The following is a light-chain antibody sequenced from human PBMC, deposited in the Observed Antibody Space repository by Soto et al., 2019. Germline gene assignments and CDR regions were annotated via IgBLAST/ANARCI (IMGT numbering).Light chain of an antibody. V-gene: IGKV1-5*01. CDR3: QQYNSYSGT. Sequence: DIQMTKSPSTLSASVGDRVTITCRASQSISSWLAWYQQKPGKAPKLLIYDAPSLQSGVPSRFSGSGSGTEFTLSISSLQPDDFATYYCQQYNSYSGTFGQGTKVDIK. J-gene: IGKJ1*01. CDR1: QSISSW. CDR2: DAP.